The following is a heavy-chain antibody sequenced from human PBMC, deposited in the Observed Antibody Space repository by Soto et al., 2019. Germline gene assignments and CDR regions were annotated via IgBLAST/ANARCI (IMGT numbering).Heavy chain of an antibody. V-gene: IGHV1-58*02. Sequence: ASVKVSCKASGFTFTSSAMQWVRQARGQRLDWVGWIVVGSVNTNYAQKFQERVAITRDMSTSTAYMELSSLRSEDTAVYYCAADFYGSGSYYNGSWGQGALVTVSS. CDR2: IVVGSVNT. CDR3: AADFYGSGSYYNGS. J-gene: IGHJ5*02. CDR1: GFTFTSSA. D-gene: IGHD3-10*01.